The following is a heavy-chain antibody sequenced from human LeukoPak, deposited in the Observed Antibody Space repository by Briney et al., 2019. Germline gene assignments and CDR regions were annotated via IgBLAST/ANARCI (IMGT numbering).Heavy chain of an antibody. Sequence: ASVKVSCKASEYTFTRYDINWVRQASGQGLEWMGWMNPNSGNTGYAQKFQGRVTMTRDTSISTAYMELSSLRSEDTAVYYCARSNYGGKRWFDPWGQGTLVIVSS. D-gene: IGHD4-23*01. CDR2: MNPNSGNT. CDR3: ARSNYGGKRWFDP. J-gene: IGHJ5*02. CDR1: EYTFTRYD. V-gene: IGHV1-8*01.